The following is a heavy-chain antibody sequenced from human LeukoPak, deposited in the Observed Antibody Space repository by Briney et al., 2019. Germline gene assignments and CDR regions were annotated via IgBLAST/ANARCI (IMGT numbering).Heavy chain of an antibody. CDR2: IYYSGST. CDR3: ARLDGGYKHYYYYGMDV. J-gene: IGHJ6*02. CDR1: GGSISSYY. D-gene: IGHD5-24*01. V-gene: IGHV4-59*08. Sequence: SETLSLTCTVSGGSISSYYWSWIRQPPGKGLEWIGYIYYSGSTNYNPSLRSRVTISVDTSKNQFSLKLSSVTAADTAVYYCARLDGGYKHYYYYGMDVWGQGTTVTVSS.